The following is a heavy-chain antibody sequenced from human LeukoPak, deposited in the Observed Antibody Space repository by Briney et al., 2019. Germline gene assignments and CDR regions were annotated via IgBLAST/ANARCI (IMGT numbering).Heavy chain of an antibody. J-gene: IGHJ6*02. Sequence: QSGGSLRLSCAASGFTFDDYAMHWVRQAPGKGLEWVSLISGDGNRIHYADSVKGRFTISRDNSKNSLYLQMNSLRTEDTALYYCAKAIESRAAARPYGVDVWGQGTTVTVSS. CDR3: AKAIESRAAARPYGVDV. D-gene: IGHD6-13*01. V-gene: IGHV3-43*02. CDR2: ISGDGNRI. CDR1: GFTFDDYA.